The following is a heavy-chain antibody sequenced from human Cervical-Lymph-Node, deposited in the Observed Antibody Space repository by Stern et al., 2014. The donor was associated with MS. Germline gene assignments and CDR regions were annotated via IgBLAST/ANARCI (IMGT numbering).Heavy chain of an antibody. J-gene: IGHJ4*02. D-gene: IGHD1-26*01. CDR1: DYTFTSYG. CDR3: ARDRWDRVFDY. Sequence: QVQLEESGAEVKKPGASVKVSCKASDYTFTSYGISWGRQAPGQGLEWMGWVSGYNSKRDYDQKFQGRVTMTMAISKATAYMESRSLKSDDTAVYYGARDRWDRVFDYWGQGTLVTVSS. CDR2: VSGYNSKR. V-gene: IGHV1-18*01.